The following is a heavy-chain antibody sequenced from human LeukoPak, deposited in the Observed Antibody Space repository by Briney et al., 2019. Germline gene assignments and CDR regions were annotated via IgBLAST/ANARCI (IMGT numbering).Heavy chain of an antibody. CDR3: ARVLTTVTTFLYPFDY. J-gene: IGHJ4*02. Sequence: AGGSLRLSCAASGFTFSRHSINWVRQAPGKGLEWVSSISSSSSYIYYADSVKGRFTISRDNAKNSLYLQMNSLRAEDTALYYCARVLTTVTTFLYPFDYWGQGTLVTVSS. V-gene: IGHV3-21*04. CDR1: GFTFSRHS. CDR2: ISSSSSYI. D-gene: IGHD4-11*01.